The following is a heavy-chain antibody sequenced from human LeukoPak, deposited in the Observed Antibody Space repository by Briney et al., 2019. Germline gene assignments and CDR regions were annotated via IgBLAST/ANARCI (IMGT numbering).Heavy chain of an antibody. V-gene: IGHV4-39*01. CDR1: GSSISSSSYY. Sequence: SETLSLTCTVSGSSISSSSYYWGWIRQPPGKGLEWIGSIYYSGSTYYNPSLKSRVTISVDTSKNQFSLKLSSVTAADTAVYYCASRGESIAAAGTDYWGQGTLVTVSS. CDR3: ASRGESIAAAGTDY. D-gene: IGHD6-13*01. J-gene: IGHJ4*02. CDR2: IYYSGST.